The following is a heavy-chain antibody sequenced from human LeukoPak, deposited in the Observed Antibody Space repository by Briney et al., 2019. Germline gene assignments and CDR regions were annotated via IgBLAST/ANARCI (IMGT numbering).Heavy chain of an antibody. CDR2: ISGSGGST. Sequence: GGSLRLSCAAPGFTFSSYAMSWVRQAPGKGLEWVSAISGSGGSTYYADSVKGRFTISRDNSKNTLYLQMNSLRAEDTAVYYCAKDYFAYCGGDCYPAFDIWGQGTMVTVSS. J-gene: IGHJ3*02. D-gene: IGHD2-21*02. V-gene: IGHV3-23*01. CDR3: AKDYFAYCGGDCYPAFDI. CDR1: GFTFSSYA.